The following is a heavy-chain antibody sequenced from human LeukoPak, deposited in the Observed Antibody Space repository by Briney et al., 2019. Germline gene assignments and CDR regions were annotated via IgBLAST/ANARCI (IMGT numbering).Heavy chain of an antibody. J-gene: IGHJ6*02. Sequence: GRSLRLSCAASGFTLSNFAMHWVRQAPGKGLEWVAVISYNGRNIYYGDSVKGRFTISRDNSKSTLYLQMNSLRGDDTAVYYCASLSYSGNSFVRSIGSDDMDVWGQGTTVTVSS. CDR1: GFTLSNFA. CDR3: ASLSYSGNSFVRSIGSDDMDV. V-gene: IGHV3-30*03. CDR2: ISYNGRNI. D-gene: IGHD4-23*01.